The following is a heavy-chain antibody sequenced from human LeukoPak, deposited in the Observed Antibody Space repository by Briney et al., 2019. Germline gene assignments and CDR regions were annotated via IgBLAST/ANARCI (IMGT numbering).Heavy chain of an antibody. CDR1: GYTFTSYY. V-gene: IGHV1-46*01. CDR3: ARLWAAYGGGDCYSRGPVFDI. D-gene: IGHD2-21*02. CDR2: INPSGGST. J-gene: IGHJ3*02. Sequence: ASVKVSCKASGYTFTSYYMHWVRQAPGQGLEWMGIINPSGGSTSYAQKFQGRVTMTRDTSTSTVYMELSSLRSEDTAVYYCARLWAAYGGGDCYSRGPVFDIWGQGQWSPSLQ.